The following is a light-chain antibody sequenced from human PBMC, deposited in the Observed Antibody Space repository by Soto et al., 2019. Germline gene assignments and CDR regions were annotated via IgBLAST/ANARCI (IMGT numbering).Light chain of an antibody. V-gene: IGKV3-11*01. CDR3: QQRSSWPHT. Sequence: EIVLTQSPATLSLSPGERATLSCRASQSVSSYLAWYQQKPGQAPRLLIYDASNRATGIPARFSGSGSGTDFTLTISRLEPEDFAVYYWQQRSSWPHTFGPGTKVDVK. CDR2: DAS. CDR1: QSVSSY. J-gene: IGKJ3*01.